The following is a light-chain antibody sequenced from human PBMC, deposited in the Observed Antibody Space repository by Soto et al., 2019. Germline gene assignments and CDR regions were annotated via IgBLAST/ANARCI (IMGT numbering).Light chain of an antibody. V-gene: IGKV3-15*01. CDR3: QQYDSWPYT. CDR1: QSVRSN. J-gene: IGKJ2*01. CDR2: GVS. Sequence: EIVMTQSPATLSVSPGERATLSCRARQSVRSNLGWYQQKPGQSPRLLMYGVSTRATGIPARFTGSGSGTEFTLTISSLQSEDFAVYYCQQYDSWPYTFGQGTKLEIK.